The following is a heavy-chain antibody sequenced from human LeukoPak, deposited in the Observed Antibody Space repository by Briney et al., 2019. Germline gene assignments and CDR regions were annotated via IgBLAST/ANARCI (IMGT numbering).Heavy chain of an antibody. Sequence: SETLSLTCTVSGASISSYYWSWIRQPPGKGLEWIGYVYYSGNTNYNPSLKSRLTMSLDTPKNQFSLKLTSVTAADTAVYYCARIYGNHEVDPWGQGTLVTVSS. V-gene: IGHV4-59*01. CDR2: VYYSGNT. CDR3: ARIYGNHEVDP. D-gene: IGHD4-11*01. J-gene: IGHJ5*02. CDR1: GASISSYY.